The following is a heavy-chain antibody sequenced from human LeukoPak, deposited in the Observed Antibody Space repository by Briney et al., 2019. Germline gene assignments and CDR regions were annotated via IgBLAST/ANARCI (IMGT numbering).Heavy chain of an antibody. CDR1: GFTFSGSA. J-gene: IGHJ5*02. D-gene: IGHD6-13*01. CDR2: IRSKANSYAT. V-gene: IGHV3-73*01. Sequence: GGSLRLSCAASGFTFSGSAMHWVRQASGQELEWVGRIRSKANSYATAYAASVKGRFTISRDDSKNTAYLQMNSLTTEDTAVYYCTCSAAADTFDPWGQGTLVTVSS. CDR3: TCSAAADTFDP.